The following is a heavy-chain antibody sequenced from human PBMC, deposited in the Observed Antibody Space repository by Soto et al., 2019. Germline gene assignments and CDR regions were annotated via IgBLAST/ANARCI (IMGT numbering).Heavy chain of an antibody. V-gene: IGHV3-30*03. CDR1: GFTFSNYG. Sequence: PRLSCAASGFTFSNYGMDWVRQAPGKGLEWVAVISDDGVSKYYADSVQGRFTISRDNSESVVLLQMNSLRPDDTALYFCARAYYFGSGTSYTLYYWGQGTQVTVSS. J-gene: IGHJ4*02. D-gene: IGHD3-10*01. CDR2: ISDDGVSK. CDR3: ARAYYFGSGTSYTLYY.